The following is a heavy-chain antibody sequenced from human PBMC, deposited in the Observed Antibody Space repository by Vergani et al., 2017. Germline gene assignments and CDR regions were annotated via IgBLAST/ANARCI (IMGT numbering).Heavy chain of an antibody. CDR2: LLYSGTA. Sequence: QLQLQESGPGLVKPSETLSLTCYVSGVSIRTTSYYWGWIRQSPGKGLEWIGSLLYSGTAYYNPSLKSRVTISADTYKNQFSLGRNSVTAADTAVYSCARPLRDGIDGYVTGAFDLWGQGTVVIVSS. V-gene: IGHV4-39*01. J-gene: IGHJ3*01. CDR3: ARPLRDGIDGYVTGAFDL. D-gene: IGHD5-24*01. CDR1: GVSIRTTSYY.